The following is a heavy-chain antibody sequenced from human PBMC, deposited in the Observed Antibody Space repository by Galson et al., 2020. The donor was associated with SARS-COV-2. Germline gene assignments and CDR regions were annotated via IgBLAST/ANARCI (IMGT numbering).Heavy chain of an antibody. V-gene: IGHV3-53*01. CDR3: ERPHSAAYKHGFDI. J-gene: IGHJ3*02. Sequence: GESLKISCTASGFTVSVNYMTWVRQAPGKGLEWVSVIFGYSTEYADSVKGRFTISRDNDKNILYLQMNSLRAEDTAVYYCERPHSAAYKHGFDIWGQGTMVTVSP. CDR1: GFTVSVNY. CDR2: IFGYST. D-gene: IGHD1-1*01.